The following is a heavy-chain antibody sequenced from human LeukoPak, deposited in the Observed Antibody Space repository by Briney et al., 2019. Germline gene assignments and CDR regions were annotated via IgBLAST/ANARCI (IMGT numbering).Heavy chain of an antibody. CDR1: GFTFSTYA. J-gene: IGHJ4*02. Sequence: GGSLRLSCAASGFTFSTYAMSWVRQAPGRGLEWVSGIGGSGDSTYYADSVKGRFTISRDNSKNTLSLQMNSLRADDTAVYYCAKSSVRSGAGPLDYWGQGTLVTVSS. CDR3: AKSSVRSGAGPLDY. CDR2: IGGSGDST. V-gene: IGHV3-23*01. D-gene: IGHD6-13*01.